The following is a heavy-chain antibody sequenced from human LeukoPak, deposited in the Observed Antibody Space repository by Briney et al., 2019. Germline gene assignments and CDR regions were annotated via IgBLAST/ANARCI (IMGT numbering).Heavy chain of an antibody. CDR2: ISAYNGNT. V-gene: IGHV1-18*01. CDR1: GYTFTSYG. D-gene: IGHD2-15*01. Sequence: ASVKVSCKASGYTFTSYGISWVRQAPGQGLEWMGWISAYNGNTNYAQKLQGRVTMTTDTSTSTAYMELSRLRSDDTAVYYCARVAENYYYYMDVWGKGTTVTVSS. CDR3: ARVAENYYYYMDV. J-gene: IGHJ6*03.